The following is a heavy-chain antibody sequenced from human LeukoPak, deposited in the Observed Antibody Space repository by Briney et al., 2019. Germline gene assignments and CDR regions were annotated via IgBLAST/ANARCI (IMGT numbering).Heavy chain of an antibody. CDR1: GFTFSDYG. J-gene: IGHJ4*02. CDR3: AKDVERLDYFDY. CDR2: MSYEGTNK. V-gene: IGHV3-30*18. Sequence: GGSLRLSCAASGFTFSDYGMHWVRQAPGKGLEWVAVMSYEGTNKYYADSVKGRFTISGDNSKNTLYLQMNSLGAEDTAVYYCAKDVERLDYFDYCGQGTLVTVSS. D-gene: IGHD3-9*01.